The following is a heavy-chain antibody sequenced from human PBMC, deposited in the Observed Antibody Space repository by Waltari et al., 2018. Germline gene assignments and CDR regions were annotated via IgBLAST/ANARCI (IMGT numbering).Heavy chain of an antibody. V-gene: IGHV1-3*01. D-gene: IGHD3-16*02. CDR1: GYTFTSYA. Sequence: QVQLVQSGAEVKKPGASVKVSCKASGYTFTSYAMHWVRQPPGQRLEWMGWINAGNGNTKYSQKFQGRVTITRYTSASTAYMELSSLRSEDTAVYYCAREPYDYVWGSYRQPNYYYYGMDVWGQGTTVTVSS. J-gene: IGHJ6*02. CDR2: INAGNGNT. CDR3: AREPYDYVWGSYRQPNYYYYGMDV.